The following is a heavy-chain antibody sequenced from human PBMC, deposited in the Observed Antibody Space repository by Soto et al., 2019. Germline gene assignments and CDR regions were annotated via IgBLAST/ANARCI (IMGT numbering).Heavy chain of an antibody. CDR3: ARDMSGCSSSDCYLSGWFDP. CDR1: GAPLTSGAYS. J-gene: IGHJ5*02. D-gene: IGHD2-21*02. CDR2: IYQSGST. Sequence: SETLSLTCTVSGAPLTSGAYSWSWIRQPPGKGLEWIGFIYQSGSTHYNPSLKSRVTISVDRSKNHFSLQLTSLTAADTAVYYCARDMSGCSSSDCYLSGWFDPWGPGTLVTVSS. V-gene: IGHV4-30-2*01.